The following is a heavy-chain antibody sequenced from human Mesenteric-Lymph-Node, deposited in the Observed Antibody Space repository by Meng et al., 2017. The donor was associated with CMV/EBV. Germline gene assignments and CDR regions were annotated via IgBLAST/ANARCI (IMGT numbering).Heavy chain of an antibody. D-gene: IGHD4-23*01. CDR3: ARHQRWLKSEGGFNY. CDR2: INHSGST. V-gene: IGHV4-34*01. Sequence: QLQQWGRELLKPSVTLSLTCAVYGGSFSGSTCSWSRQPPGKGLEWIGEINHSGSTNYNPSLKSRFTISVDTSKNQFSLKLSSVTAADTAVYYCARHQRWLKSEGGFNYWGQGTLVTVFS. CDR1: GGSFSGST. J-gene: IGHJ4*02.